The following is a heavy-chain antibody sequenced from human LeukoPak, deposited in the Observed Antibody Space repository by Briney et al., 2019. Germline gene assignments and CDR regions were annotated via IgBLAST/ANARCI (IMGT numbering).Heavy chain of an antibody. CDR1: GYTSTGYY. Sequence: ASVKVSCKASGYTSTGYYMHWVRQAPGQGFEWMGWTNPNSGGTNYAQKFQGRVTMTRDTSISTAYMELSRLRSDDTAVYYCARGDIYCSSTSCLSDYWGQGTLVTVSS. D-gene: IGHD2-2*01. CDR3: ARGDIYCSSTSCLSDY. J-gene: IGHJ4*02. CDR2: TNPNSGGT. V-gene: IGHV1-2*02.